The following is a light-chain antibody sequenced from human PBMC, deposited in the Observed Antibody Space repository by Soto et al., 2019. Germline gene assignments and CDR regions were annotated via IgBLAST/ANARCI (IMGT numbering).Light chain of an antibody. J-gene: IGKJ3*01. CDR1: QTVSNYH. CDR3: QQYGGSPPRFS. V-gene: IGKV3-20*01. CDR2: GVS. Sequence: EIVLTQSPSTLSLSPGDTATLSCRASQTVSNYHLAWYQQKPGHAPRLLIYGVSSRDTGIPDRFTGSGSGTDFTLTITRLEPEDFAVYYCQQYGGSPPRFSFGPGTKVDIK.